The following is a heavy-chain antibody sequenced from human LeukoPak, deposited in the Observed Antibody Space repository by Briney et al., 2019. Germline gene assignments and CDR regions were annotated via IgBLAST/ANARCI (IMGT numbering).Heavy chain of an antibody. CDR1: GFTFSSYG. CDR3: AKSGTTVVIPIDY. V-gene: IGHV3-30*18. CDR2: ISYDGSNK. J-gene: IGHJ4*02. Sequence: GGSRRLSCAASGFTFSSYGMHWVRQAPGKGLEWVAVISYDGSNKYYADSVKGRFTISRDNSKNTLYLQMNSLRAEDTAVYYCAKSGTTVVIPIDYWGQGTLVTVSS. D-gene: IGHD4-23*01.